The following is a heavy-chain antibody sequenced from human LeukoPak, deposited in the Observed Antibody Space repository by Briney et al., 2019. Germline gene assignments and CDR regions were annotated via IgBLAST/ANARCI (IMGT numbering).Heavy chain of an antibody. V-gene: IGHV3-15*07. Sequence: GGSLRLSCATSGFTFSNAWMNWVRQAPGKGLEWVGRIRSNSDGGTIDYAAPVKGRFTLSRDDSKTTLYLQMNSLQTEDTAVYYCATDFYDSSWGQGTLVTVSS. J-gene: IGHJ4*02. CDR3: ATDFYDSS. CDR1: GFTFSNAW. CDR2: IRSNSDGGTI. D-gene: IGHD3-22*01.